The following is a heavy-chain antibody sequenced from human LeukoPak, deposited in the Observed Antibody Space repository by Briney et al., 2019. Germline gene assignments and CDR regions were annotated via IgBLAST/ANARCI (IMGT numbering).Heavy chain of an antibody. V-gene: IGHV1-18*01. Sequence: ASVKVSCKASGYTFTSYGISWVRQAPGQGLEWMGWISAYNGNTNYAQKLQGRVTMTTDTSTSTAYMELRSLRSDDTAVYYCARLEYYYDSSGYYLFDYWGQGTLVTVSS. CDR1: GYTFTSYG. CDR2: ISAYNGNT. CDR3: ARLEYYYDSSGYYLFDY. D-gene: IGHD3-22*01. J-gene: IGHJ4*02.